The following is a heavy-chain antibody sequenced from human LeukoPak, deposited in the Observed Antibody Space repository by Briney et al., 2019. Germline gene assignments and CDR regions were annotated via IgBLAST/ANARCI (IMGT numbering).Heavy chain of an antibody. CDR3: ARVGAWELQRVFDN. D-gene: IGHD1-26*01. Sequence: GGSLRLSCAASGFTFSVYWMTWVRQVPGRGLQWVANINRDGNDKYYVDSVEGRFTISRDNAKRSLYLQLDYQRGEDTAIYYCARVGAWELQRVFDNWGQGTLVTVSS. CDR2: INRDGNDK. J-gene: IGHJ4*02. CDR1: GFTFSVYW. V-gene: IGHV3-7*01.